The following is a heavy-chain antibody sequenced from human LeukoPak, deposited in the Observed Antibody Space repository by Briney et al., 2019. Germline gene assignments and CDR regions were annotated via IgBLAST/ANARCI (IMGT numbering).Heavy chain of an antibody. CDR1: GFTFSNAW. J-gene: IGHJ3*02. V-gene: IGHV3-15*01. D-gene: IGHD2-15*01. CDR3: TTLGHIVGSFDI. CDR2: IRSKPDGGTA. Sequence: GGSLRLSCVASGFTFSNAWMSWVRQAPGKGLEWVGRIRSKPDGGTADYAAPVKGRFTISRDDSKNTLYLQMNSLKTEDTAVYYCTTLGHIVGSFDIWGQGTMVTVSS.